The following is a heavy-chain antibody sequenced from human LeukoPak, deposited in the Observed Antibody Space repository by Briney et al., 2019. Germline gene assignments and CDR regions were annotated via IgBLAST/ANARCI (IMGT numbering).Heavy chain of an antibody. CDR3: ARELDYYDSSSPADY. CDR1: GYTFTGYY. J-gene: IGHJ4*02. CDR2: INPNSGGT. D-gene: IGHD3-22*01. Sequence: ASAKVSCKASGYTFTGYYMHWVRQAPGQGLEWMGRINPNSGGTNYAQKFQGRVTMTRDTSISTAYMELSRLRSDDTAVYYCARELDYYDSSSPADYWGQGTLVTVSS. V-gene: IGHV1-2*06.